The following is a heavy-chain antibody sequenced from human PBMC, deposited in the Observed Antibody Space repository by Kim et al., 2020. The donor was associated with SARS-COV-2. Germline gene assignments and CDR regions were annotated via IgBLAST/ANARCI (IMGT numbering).Heavy chain of an antibody. D-gene: IGHD3-22*01. J-gene: IGHJ4*02. Sequence: GGSLRLSCAASGFTFSSYAMSWVRQAPGKGLEWVSAISGSGGSTYYADSVKGRFTISRDNSKNMLYLQMNSLRAEDTAVYYCAKDWGDYYDSSGKKDYWGQGTLVTVSS. V-gene: IGHV3-23*01. CDR3: AKDWGDYYDSSGKKDY. CDR1: GFTFSSYA. CDR2: ISGSGGST.